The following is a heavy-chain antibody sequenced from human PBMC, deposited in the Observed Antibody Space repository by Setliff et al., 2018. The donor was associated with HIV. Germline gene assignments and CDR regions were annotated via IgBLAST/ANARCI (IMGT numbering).Heavy chain of an antibody. D-gene: IGHD3-16*01. CDR1: GYTFTSYP. V-gene: IGHV1-46*01. Sequence: GASVKVSCKASGYTFTSYPMHWVRQAPGQGLEWMGVINTSGGSTAYAQKFQGRVTMTRDTSTNTVYMDLSGLRSDDTAVYYCARDRTAGYHYDYGYWGQGTLVTVSS. CDR2: INTSGGST. J-gene: IGHJ4*02. CDR3: ARDRTAGYHYDYGY.